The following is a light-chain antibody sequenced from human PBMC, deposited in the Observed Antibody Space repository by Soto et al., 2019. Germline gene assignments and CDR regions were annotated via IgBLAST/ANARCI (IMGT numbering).Light chain of an antibody. Sequence: DIQLTQSPSFLSASVGDRVTITCRASQGISSYLAWYQQKPGKAPKLLIYAASTLQSGVPSRFSGSGSGTEFTLTISSLQPEDFATYYCQQGNTFPVTFGQGTRLEMK. V-gene: IGKV1-9*01. CDR2: AAS. CDR1: QGISSY. CDR3: QQGNTFPVT. J-gene: IGKJ5*01.